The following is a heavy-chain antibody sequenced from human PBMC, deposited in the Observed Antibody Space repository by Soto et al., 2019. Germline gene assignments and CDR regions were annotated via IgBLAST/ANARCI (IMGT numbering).Heavy chain of an antibody. CDR1: GGTFSSYA. Sequence: SVKVSCKASGGTFSSYAISWVRQAPGQGLEWMGGIIPIFGTANYAQKFQGRVTITAGKSTSTAYMELSSLRSEDTAVYYCASGGNSGQLDYWGQGTLVTVSS. J-gene: IGHJ4*02. D-gene: IGHD2-21*02. V-gene: IGHV1-69*06. CDR2: IIPIFGTA. CDR3: ASGGNSGQLDY.